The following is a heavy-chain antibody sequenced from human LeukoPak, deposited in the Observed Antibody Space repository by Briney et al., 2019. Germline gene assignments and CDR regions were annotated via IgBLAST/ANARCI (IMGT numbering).Heavy chain of an antibody. V-gene: IGHV3-23*01. Sequence: PGGSLRLSCAASGFTFSSYAMSWVRQAPGKGLEWVSAISGSGGSTYYADSVRGRFTISRDNSKNTLYLQMNSLRAEDTAVYYCAKVSEGGYDYAWGSYRPNWFDPWGQGTLVTVSS. J-gene: IGHJ5*02. CDR3: AKVSEGGYDYAWGSYRPNWFDP. CDR2: ISGSGGST. CDR1: GFTFSSYA. D-gene: IGHD3-16*02.